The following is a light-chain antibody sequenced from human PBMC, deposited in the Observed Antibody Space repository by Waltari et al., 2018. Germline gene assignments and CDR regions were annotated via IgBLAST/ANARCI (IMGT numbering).Light chain of an antibody. J-gene: IGLJ1*01. CDR3: QSYDSSPRGFV. V-gene: IGLV1-40*01. CDR1: SSNIGTGYD. CDR2: GNS. Sequence: QSVLTQPPSVSGAPGQRVTISCPGSSSNIGTGYDVHWYQQLPGTAPKLLIYGNSKRPSGVPDRFSGSKSGTSASLAITGLQPEDEADYYCQSYDSSPRGFVFGTGTKVTVL.